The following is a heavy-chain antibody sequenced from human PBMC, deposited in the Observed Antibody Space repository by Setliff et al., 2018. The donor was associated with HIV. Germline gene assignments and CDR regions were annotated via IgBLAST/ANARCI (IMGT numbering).Heavy chain of an antibody. J-gene: IGHJ5*02. V-gene: IGHV1-2*02. CDR1: GYIFTDYF. CDR2: ISPQNGDR. CDR3: ARAHYSVAMTRNRFDP. Sequence: ASVKVSCKASGYIFTDYFIHWVRQAPGQGLEWMGWISPQNGDRKIPQRFRGRVTMTRDTSISTAYMELIRPRHEDTAIYYCARAHYSVAMTRNRFDPWGQGTLVTVSS. D-gene: IGHD5-12*01.